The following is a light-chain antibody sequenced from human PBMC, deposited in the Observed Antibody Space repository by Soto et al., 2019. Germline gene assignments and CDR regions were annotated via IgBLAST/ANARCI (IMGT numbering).Light chain of an antibody. Sequence: EIVLTQSPATLSLSPGERATLSCRASEGVSTSLAWYQHKPGQAPRLLIYETSNRATGIAARFSGSGSGTDFTLTISSLEPEDFAVYYCQQRANWPSWTFGQGTKVEIK. J-gene: IGKJ1*01. V-gene: IGKV3-11*01. CDR2: ETS. CDR1: EGVSTS. CDR3: QQRANWPSWT.